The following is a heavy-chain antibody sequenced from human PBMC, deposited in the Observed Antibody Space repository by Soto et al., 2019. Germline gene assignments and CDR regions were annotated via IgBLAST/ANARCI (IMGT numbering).Heavy chain of an antibody. CDR3: ARVGQDYYDSSGYSS. V-gene: IGHV1-69*13. J-gene: IGHJ4*02. CDR1: GGTFSSYA. CDR2: IIPIFGTA. Sequence: SVKVSCKASGGTFSSYAISWVRQAPGQGLEWMGGIIPIFGTANYAQKFQGRVTITADESTSTAYMELSSLRSEDTAVYYCARVGQDYYDSSGYSSWGQGTLVTVSS. D-gene: IGHD3-22*01.